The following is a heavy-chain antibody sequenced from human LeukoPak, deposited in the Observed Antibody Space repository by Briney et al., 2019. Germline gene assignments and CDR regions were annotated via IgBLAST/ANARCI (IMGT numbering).Heavy chain of an antibody. CDR1: GFTFSSYE. D-gene: IGHD3-10*02. J-gene: IGHJ6*04. V-gene: IGHV3-48*03. Sequence: GGSLRLSCAASGFTFSSYEMIWVRQAPGKGLEWVSYISSSGSTIYYADSVRGRFTISRDNAKNSLYLQMNSLRAEDTAVYYCAELGITMIGGVWGKGTTVTISS. CDR2: ISSSGSTI. CDR3: AELGITMIGGV.